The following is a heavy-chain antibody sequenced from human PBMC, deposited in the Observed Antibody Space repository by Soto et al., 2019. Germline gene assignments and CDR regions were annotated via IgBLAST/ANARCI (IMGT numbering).Heavy chain of an antibody. J-gene: IGHJ4*02. D-gene: IGHD3-16*01. CDR3: ARGITQGYDY. V-gene: IGHV1-8*01. CDR2: MSPNSGNT. CDR1: GYTFTTFD. Sequence: ASVKVSCKPSGYTFTTFDINWVRQAPGQGLEWMGWMSPNSGNTGYAQKFQGRVVMTRDTAISTAYMELRSLTSEDTAVYYCARGITQGYDYWGQGTLGIVSS.